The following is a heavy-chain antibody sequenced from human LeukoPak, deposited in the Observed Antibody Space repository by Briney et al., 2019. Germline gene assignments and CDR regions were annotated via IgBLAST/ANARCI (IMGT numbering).Heavy chain of an antibody. Sequence: SGTVSLTCAVSGGSISSSNWWSWVRQPPGKGLEWIGEIHHSGSKNYSPSLNSRVTISVDKSKSQFSLKLTSVTVADTALYYCACKTTAAAGTFDYWGQGTLVTVSS. CDR2: IHHSGSK. D-gene: IGHD6-13*01. J-gene: IGHJ4*02. V-gene: IGHV4-4*02. CDR3: ACKTTAAAGTFDY. CDR1: GGSISSSNW.